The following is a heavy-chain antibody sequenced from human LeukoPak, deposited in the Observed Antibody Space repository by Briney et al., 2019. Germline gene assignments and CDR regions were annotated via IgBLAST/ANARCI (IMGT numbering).Heavy chain of an antibody. D-gene: IGHD7-27*01. V-gene: IGHV4-4*09. Sequence: SEALSLTCTVSGGSISSYYWIWIRQPPGKGLEWIGYIYTSGSTNYNPSLKSRVTISVDTSKNQFSLKLSSVTAADTAASYCAICNVYPGDTFDYWGQGTLVTVSS. CDR1: GGSISSYY. J-gene: IGHJ4*02. CDR2: IYTSGST. CDR3: AICNVYPGDTFDY.